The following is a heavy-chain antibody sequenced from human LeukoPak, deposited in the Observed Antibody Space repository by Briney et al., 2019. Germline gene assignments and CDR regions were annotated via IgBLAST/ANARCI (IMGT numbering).Heavy chain of an antibody. J-gene: IGHJ4*02. CDR1: GFTFSNYA. CDR3: AAPPYDSWSGYYWVY. V-gene: IGHV3-30-3*01. Sequence: GGSLRLSCAASGFTFSNYAMHWVRQAPGKGLEWVAVISYDGSNKYYADSVKGRFTISRDNSKNTLYLQMNSLRAEDTAVYYCAAPPYDSWSGYYWVYWGQGTLVTVSS. D-gene: IGHD3-3*01. CDR2: ISYDGSNK.